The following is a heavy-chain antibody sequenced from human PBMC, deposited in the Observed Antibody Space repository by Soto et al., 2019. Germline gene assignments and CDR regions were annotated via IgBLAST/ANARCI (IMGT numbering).Heavy chain of an antibody. Sequence: HPGGSLRLCCAASGFTLSSYAMHGVRQAPGKGLEWVAVISYDGSNKYYADSVKGRFTISRDNSKNTLYLQMNSLRAEDTAVYYCARSRVYGDPTRFDPWGQGTLVTVSS. CDR1: GFTLSSYA. CDR3: ARSRVYGDPTRFDP. J-gene: IGHJ5*02. D-gene: IGHD4-17*01. V-gene: IGHV3-30-3*01. CDR2: ISYDGSNK.